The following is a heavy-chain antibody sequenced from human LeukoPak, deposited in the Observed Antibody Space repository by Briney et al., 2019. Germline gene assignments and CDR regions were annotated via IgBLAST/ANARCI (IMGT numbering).Heavy chain of an antibody. CDR1: GGPISSYY. Sequence: SQTLSLTCAVSGGPISSYYWSWIRQPPGKGLEWVGYIYYSGSTNYNPSLKSRVTISVDTSKNQFSLKLSSVTAADTAVYYCARSLYSSSWYGYYGMDVWGKGTTVTVSS. CDR2: IYYSGST. J-gene: IGHJ6*04. V-gene: IGHV4-59*01. D-gene: IGHD6-13*01. CDR3: ARSLYSSSWYGYYGMDV.